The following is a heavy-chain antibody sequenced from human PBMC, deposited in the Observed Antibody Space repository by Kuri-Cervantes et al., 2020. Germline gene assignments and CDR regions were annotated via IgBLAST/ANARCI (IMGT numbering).Heavy chain of an antibody. J-gene: IGHJ6*03. CDR3: ATSSSAYSYYYYYMDV. CDR2: ISSSSTI. D-gene: IGHD3-22*01. CDR1: GFTFSSYS. V-gene: IGHV3-21*04. Sequence: GESLKISCAASGFTFSSYSMNWVRQAPGKGLEWVSSISSSSTIHYADSVKGRFTISRDNAKNSLYLQMNSLRAEDTAVYYCATSSSAYSYYYYYMDVWGKGTTVTVSS.